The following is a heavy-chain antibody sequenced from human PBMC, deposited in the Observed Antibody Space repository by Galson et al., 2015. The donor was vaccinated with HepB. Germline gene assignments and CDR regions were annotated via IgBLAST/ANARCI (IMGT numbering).Heavy chain of an antibody. CDR1: GFTFSSHW. D-gene: IGHD4-17*01. CDR3: VRGGTATTRVAFDI. J-gene: IGHJ3*02. Sequence: SLRLSCAVSGFTFSSHWMSWVRQAPGKGLEWVANIRKDGTEKYYVDSVKGRFTISRDNTANSLSLQMNSLTADDTAVYYCVRGGTATTRVAFDIWGQGTKVTVSS. CDR2: IRKDGTEK. V-gene: IGHV3-7*03.